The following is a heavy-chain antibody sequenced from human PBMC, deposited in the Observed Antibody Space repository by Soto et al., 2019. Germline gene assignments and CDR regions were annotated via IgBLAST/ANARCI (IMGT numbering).Heavy chain of an antibody. J-gene: IGHJ6*02. CDR3: ARGGNYEYYYYGMDV. D-gene: IGHD4-4*01. CDR1: GYTFTSYG. CDR2: ITAYNGNT. V-gene: IGHV1-18*01. Sequence: ASVKVSCKASGYTFTSYGISWVRQAPGQGLEWMGWITAYNGNTNYVQKLQGRVTMTTDTSTSPAYMELRSVRSADTAVYYCARGGNYEYYYYGMDVWGQGTTVTVSS.